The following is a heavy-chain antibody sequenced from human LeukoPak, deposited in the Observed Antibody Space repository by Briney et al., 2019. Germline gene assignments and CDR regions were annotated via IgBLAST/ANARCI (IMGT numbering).Heavy chain of an antibody. D-gene: IGHD2-2*01. CDR3: ARGYCSSTSCPIGY. CDR2: IHPFDSDT. V-gene: IGHV5-51*01. Sequence: GESLKISCKGSGYNFTRNWIGWVRQMPGKGLEWMGIIHPFDSDTRYSPSFQGQVTISADKSTSTAYLQWSSLKASDTAMYYCARGYCSSTSCPIGYWGQGTLVTVSS. CDR1: GYNFTRNW. J-gene: IGHJ4*02.